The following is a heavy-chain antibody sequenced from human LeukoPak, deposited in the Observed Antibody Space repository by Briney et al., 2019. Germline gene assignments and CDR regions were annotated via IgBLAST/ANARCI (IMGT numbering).Heavy chain of an antibody. CDR2: IYYSGNT. D-gene: IGHD2-2*01. CDR3: ARRGYCSSTSCSAGFDP. CDR1: GGSISRYY. J-gene: IGHJ5*02. Sequence: SETLSLTCTVSGGSISRYYWSWIRQPPGKGLEWIGYIYYSGNTNYTPSLKSRVTLSVETSKNHFSMKLSSVTAADTTVYDCARRGYCSSTSCSAGFDPWRQGTLVTVSA. V-gene: IGHV4-59*08.